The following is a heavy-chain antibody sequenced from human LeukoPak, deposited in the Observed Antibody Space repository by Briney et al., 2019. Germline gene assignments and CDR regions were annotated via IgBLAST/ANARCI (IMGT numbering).Heavy chain of an antibody. D-gene: IGHD6-19*01. CDR2: IHYSGNT. Sequence: SETLSLTCSVSNGSISTTYWSWIRQPPGQGLEWIGNIHYSGNTNYNSSLKSRVTISVDTSKNQFSLKMISVTTADTAVYFCARGGWFHDRWGQGTLGTVSS. J-gene: IGHJ5*02. V-gene: IGHV4-59*01. CDR3: ARGGWFHDR. CDR1: NGSISTTY.